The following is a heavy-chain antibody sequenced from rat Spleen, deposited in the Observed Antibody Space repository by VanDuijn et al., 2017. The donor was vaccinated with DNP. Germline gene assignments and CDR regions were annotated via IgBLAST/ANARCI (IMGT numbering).Heavy chain of an antibody. V-gene: IGHV5-25*01. CDR1: GFTFSNYY. J-gene: IGHJ2*01. CDR3: TRQLGLDY. D-gene: IGHD5-1*01. Sequence: EVQLVESGGGLVQPGRSMKLSCAASGFTFSNYYMAWVRQAPTKGLEWVASISTGGGNTYYGDSVKGRFTISRDNAKNSLYLQMNSLRSEDTATYYCTRQLGLDYWGQGVMVTVSS. CDR2: ISTGGGNT.